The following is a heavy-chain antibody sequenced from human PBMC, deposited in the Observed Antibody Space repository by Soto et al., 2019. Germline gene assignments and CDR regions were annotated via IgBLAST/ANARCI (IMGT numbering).Heavy chain of an antibody. D-gene: IGHD3-22*01. J-gene: IGHJ4*02. V-gene: IGHV6-1*02. Sequence: QVRLQQSGPGLVKPSQTLSLTCAISGDRVSSNSAAWNWLRQSPSRGLEWLGRTYYRSDWYYDYADSMKGRLSINPDTAKNQFSLQLNSVTPDDTAVYFCGREGNYYGSSGSYYRAIDFWGQGTLVAVSS. CDR3: GREGNYYGSSGSYYRAIDF. CDR1: GDRVSSNSAA. CDR2: TYYRSDWYY.